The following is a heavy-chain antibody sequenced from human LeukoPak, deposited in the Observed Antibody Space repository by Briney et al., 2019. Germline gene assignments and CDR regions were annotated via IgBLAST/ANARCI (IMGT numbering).Heavy chain of an antibody. J-gene: IGHJ6*03. V-gene: IGHV3-21*01. CDR2: IDSSANYI. D-gene: IGHD3-22*01. CDR3: ARDRHLYDSSGSPYYYYYYMDV. CDR1: GFTFSTYS. Sequence: GGSLRLSCAVSGFTFSTYSMNWVRQAPGKGLEWVSSIDSSANYIYYADSVKGRFTISRDNAKNSLYLQMNSLRAEDTAVYYCARDRHLYDSSGSPYYYYYYMDVWGKGTTVTVSS.